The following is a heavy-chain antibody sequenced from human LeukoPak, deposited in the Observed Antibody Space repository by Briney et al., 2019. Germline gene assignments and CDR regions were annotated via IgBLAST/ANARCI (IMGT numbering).Heavy chain of an antibody. D-gene: IGHD6-19*01. CDR1: GYTFTSYD. Sequence: GASVKVSCKASGYTFTSYDINWVRQATGQGLEWMGWMNPNSGNTGYAQKFQGRVTMTRNTSISTAYMELSSLRSEDTAVYYCARGSAVAGTSEFDYWGQGTLVTVSS. CDR2: MNPNSGNT. J-gene: IGHJ4*02. V-gene: IGHV1-8*01. CDR3: ARGSAVAGTSEFDY.